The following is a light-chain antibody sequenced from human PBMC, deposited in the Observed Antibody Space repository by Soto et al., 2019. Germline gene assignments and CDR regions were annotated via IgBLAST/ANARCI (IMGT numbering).Light chain of an antibody. CDR3: SSHTSSNTRV. CDR2: EVR. Sequence: QSVLTQPASVSGSPGRWITISCTGTSSDVGAYDYVSWYQQHPDKAPKLIIYEVRNRPSGISGRFSGSKSVNTATLTISGLQAEDEADYYCSSHTSSNTRVFGTGTKVTVL. CDR1: SSDVGAYDY. V-gene: IGLV2-14*03. J-gene: IGLJ1*01.